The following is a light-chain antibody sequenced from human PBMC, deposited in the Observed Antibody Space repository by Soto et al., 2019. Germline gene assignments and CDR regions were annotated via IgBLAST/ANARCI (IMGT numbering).Light chain of an antibody. CDR2: DTS. Sequence: IVMTQSPATLSVSPGERATLSGRASQSVSIKLAWYQQKPGQAPRLLIYDTSTRATGIPARFSGSGSGTEFTLTISSLQSEDFAVYYCQQYNNWPPINFGQGTRLEI. CDR1: QSVSIK. V-gene: IGKV3-15*01. J-gene: IGKJ5*01. CDR3: QQYNNWPPIN.